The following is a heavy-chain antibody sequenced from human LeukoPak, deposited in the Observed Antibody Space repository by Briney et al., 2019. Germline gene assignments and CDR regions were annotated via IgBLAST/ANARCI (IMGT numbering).Heavy chain of an antibody. D-gene: IGHD3-22*01. J-gene: IGHJ3*02. CDR1: GYTFTSYA. CDR2: INPNSGGT. V-gene: IGHV1-2*02. CDR3: ARDLYHYDSSGSRGTFDI. Sequence: ASVKVSCKASGYTFTSYAMNWVRQAPGQGLEWMGWINPNSGGTNSARKFQGRVAMTRDTSISTAYMELSRLRSDDTAVYYCARDLYHYDSSGSRGTFDIWGQGTMVTVSS.